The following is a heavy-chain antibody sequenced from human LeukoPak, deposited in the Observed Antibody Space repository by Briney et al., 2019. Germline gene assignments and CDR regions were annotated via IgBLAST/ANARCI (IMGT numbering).Heavy chain of an antibody. J-gene: IGHJ5*02. D-gene: IGHD3-3*01. V-gene: IGHV1-2*02. CDR2: INPNSGDT. CDR1: GYTFTGYY. CDR3: ARGGEWSPVLNWFDP. Sequence: ASMKVSCKASGYTFTGYYMHWMRQAPGQGPEWMGWINPNSGDTNYAQKFQGRVTMTRDTSISTAYMELSRLRSDDTAVYYCARGGEWSPVLNWFDPWGQGTLVTVSS.